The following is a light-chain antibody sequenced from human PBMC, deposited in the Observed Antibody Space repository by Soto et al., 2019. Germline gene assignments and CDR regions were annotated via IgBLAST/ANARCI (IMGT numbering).Light chain of an antibody. Sequence: IEMTQSPATLTVSPGERATLSCRASQSVSNNYLAWYQQKPGQAPRLLIYGASTRATGIPARFSGSGSGTEFTLTISSLQPDDFATYYCQQYNSYPRTFGQGTKVDIK. CDR3: QQYNSYPRT. CDR1: QSVSNN. V-gene: IGKV3-15*01. CDR2: GAS. J-gene: IGKJ1*01.